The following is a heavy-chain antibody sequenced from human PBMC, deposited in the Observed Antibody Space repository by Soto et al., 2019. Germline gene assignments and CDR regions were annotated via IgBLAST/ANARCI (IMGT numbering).Heavy chain of an antibody. J-gene: IGHJ4*02. Sequence: PGGSLRFSCAAFGLTVSGKKYISWVRQAPGKGLEWVSALYDVDGTYYADSVKGRFTTSIDNFKNTLHLQMNSLRADDTAVYYCALRKTGSYFDYWGQGTLVTV. CDR3: ALRKTGSYFDY. CDR1: GLTVSGKKY. D-gene: IGHD1-26*01. V-gene: IGHV3-53*01. CDR2: LYDVDGT.